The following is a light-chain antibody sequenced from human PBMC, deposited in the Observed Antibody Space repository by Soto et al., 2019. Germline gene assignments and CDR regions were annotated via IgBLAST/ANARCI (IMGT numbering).Light chain of an antibody. CDR1: QGVSRW. Sequence: DIQMTQSPSFVSAFVGDRVTITCRASQGVSRWLVWYQQKPGKAPNLLIYGASSLESGVPSRFRGSGSGTEFTLTISSLQPEDSATYYCQQSDSLPYTFGQGTKLEIK. V-gene: IGKV1-12*01. CDR3: QQSDSLPYT. CDR2: GAS. J-gene: IGKJ2*01.